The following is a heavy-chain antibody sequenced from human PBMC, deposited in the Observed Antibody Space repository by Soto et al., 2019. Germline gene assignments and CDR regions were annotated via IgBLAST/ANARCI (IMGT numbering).Heavy chain of an antibody. CDR2: IKQDGSDT. D-gene: IGHD2-21*02. CDR3: TSPYHGGNSDFGY. V-gene: IGHV3-7*02. J-gene: IGHJ4*02. Sequence: EVRLVESGGGLVQPGGSLRLSCAASGFTFNIYWMSWVRQAPGKGLEWVANIKQDGSDTYYVDSVKGRFTISRDNAKNSVDLQMNSLRAEDTAVYYCTSPYHGGNSDFGYWGQGTLVTVSS. CDR1: GFTFNIYW.